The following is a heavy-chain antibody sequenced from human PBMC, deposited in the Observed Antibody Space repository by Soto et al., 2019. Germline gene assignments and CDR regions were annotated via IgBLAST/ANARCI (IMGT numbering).Heavy chain of an antibody. CDR1: GGSISRYY. D-gene: IGHD3-16*01. V-gene: IGHV4-59*01. Sequence: PSETLSLTCTVSGGSISRYYWSWIRQPPGKGLEWIGYIYYSGSTNYNPSLKSRVTISVDTSKNQFSLKLSSVTAADTAVYYCARAWGRVLDYWGQGTLVTVSS. J-gene: IGHJ4*02. CDR3: ARAWGRVLDY. CDR2: IYYSGST.